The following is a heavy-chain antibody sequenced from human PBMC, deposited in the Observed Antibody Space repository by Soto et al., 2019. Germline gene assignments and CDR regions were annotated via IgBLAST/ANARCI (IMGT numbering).Heavy chain of an antibody. J-gene: IGHJ5*02. CDR1: GDSVSSNSAA. Sequence: SQTLSLTCAISGDSVSSNSAAWNWIRQSPSRGLEWLGRTYYRSKWYNDYAVSVKSRITINPDTSKNQFSLQLNSVTPEDTAVYYCARVGYYRSSSGWYVNWFDPWGQGTLVT. D-gene: IGHD6-19*01. CDR3: ARVGYYRSSSGWYVNWFDP. CDR2: TYYRSKWYN. V-gene: IGHV6-1*01.